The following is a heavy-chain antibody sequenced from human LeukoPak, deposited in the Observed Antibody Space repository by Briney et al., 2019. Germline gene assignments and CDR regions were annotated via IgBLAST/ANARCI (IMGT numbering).Heavy chain of an antibody. CDR1: GGSINSSGYY. V-gene: IGHV4-39*07. CDR3: ANLLRYFDWSPGGVMDV. D-gene: IGHD3-9*01. J-gene: IGHJ6*02. Sequence: SETLSLTCTVSGGSINSSGYYWGWIRQPPGKGLEWIGSIYYSGSTYYNPSLKSRVTISVDTSRNQFSLKLSSVTAADTAVYYCANLLRYFDWSPGGVMDVWGQGTTVTVSS. CDR2: IYYSGST.